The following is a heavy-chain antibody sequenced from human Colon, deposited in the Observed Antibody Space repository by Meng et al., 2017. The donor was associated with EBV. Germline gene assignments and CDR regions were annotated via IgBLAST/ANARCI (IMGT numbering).Heavy chain of an antibody. Sequence: QARLQESVPRLVKPPGPLSLTCGVSGVSISSNIRWTWVRQPPGKGLEWIGDIDDSGSTNYNPSLNSRISISLDKSKNHFSLKVNSVTAADTAVYYCARGKQDAWELLAYWGQGALVTVSS. CDR1: GVSISSNIR. D-gene: IGHD1-26*01. J-gene: IGHJ4*02. CDR2: IDDSGST. CDR3: ARGKQDAWELLAY. V-gene: IGHV4-4*03.